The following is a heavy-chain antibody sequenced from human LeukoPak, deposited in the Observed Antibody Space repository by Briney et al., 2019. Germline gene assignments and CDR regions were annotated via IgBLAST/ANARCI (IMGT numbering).Heavy chain of an antibody. CDR1: GGSISSGSYY. CDR3: AREGDDFWSGYYPNDY. D-gene: IGHD3-3*01. CDR2: IYTSGST. V-gene: IGHV4-61*02. Sequence: SETLSLTCTVSGGSISSGSYYWSWIRQPAGKGLEWIGRIYTSGSTNYNPSLKSRVTISVDTSKNQFSLKLSSVTAADTAVYYCAREGDDFWSGYYPNDYWGQGTLVTVSS. J-gene: IGHJ4*02.